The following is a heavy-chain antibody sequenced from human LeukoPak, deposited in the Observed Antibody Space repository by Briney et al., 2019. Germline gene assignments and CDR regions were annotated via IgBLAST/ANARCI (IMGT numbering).Heavy chain of an antibody. CDR3: ASSLGAMAPEHYYYYGMDG. CDR2: INQNRRDT. D-gene: IGHD1-26*01. J-gene: IGHJ6*02. V-gene: IGHV1-2*02. Sequence: ASVKVSCKASGYTFTGYYMHWVRQAPAQGLEWMVWINQNRRDTNNAQKFQGRVTMSRDTSISTAYMELSRLRSDDTAVYYCASSLGAMAPEHYYYYGMDGWGQGTTVTVSS. CDR1: GYTFTGYY.